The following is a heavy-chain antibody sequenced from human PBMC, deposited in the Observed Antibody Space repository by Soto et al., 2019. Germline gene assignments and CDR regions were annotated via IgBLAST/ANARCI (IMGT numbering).Heavy chain of an antibody. D-gene: IGHD3-22*01. CDR2: IHYSGNT. V-gene: IGHV4-31*03. J-gene: IGHJ3*01. CDR3: ARDSLDSSGNFMRHPDAFDV. Sequence: QVQLQESGPGLVKPSQTLSLTCTVSGGSINSDGYYWSWIRQHPGKGLEWIGYIHYSGNTYYNPSLKSRITISIDTSKNQFSLQLSSVTVADTAVYCCARDSLDSSGNFMRHPDAFDVWGQGTGVAVSS. CDR1: GGSINSDGYY.